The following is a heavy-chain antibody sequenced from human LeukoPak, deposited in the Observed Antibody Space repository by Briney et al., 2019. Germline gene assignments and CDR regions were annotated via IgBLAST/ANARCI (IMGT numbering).Heavy chain of an antibody. V-gene: IGHV3-7*05. D-gene: IGHD4-17*01. CDR3: AKTDYGTFDY. CDR1: GFTFRSYW. J-gene: IGHJ4*02. Sequence: GGSLRLSCAVSGFTFRSYWMGWGRQAPGKGLEWVANLDHEGRETYYVDSVKGRFTISRDNAKNSLYLEMHSLRAEDTAVYYCAKTDYGTFDYRGQGALVIVSS. CDR2: LDHEGRET.